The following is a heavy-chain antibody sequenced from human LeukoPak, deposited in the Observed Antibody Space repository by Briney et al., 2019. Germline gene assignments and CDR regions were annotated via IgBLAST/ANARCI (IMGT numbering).Heavy chain of an antibody. D-gene: IGHD6-13*01. J-gene: IGHJ6*02. CDR1: GFTVSSNH. CDR3: ARDRIATNQWGYYYYYGMDV. V-gene: IGHV4-34*01. Sequence: GSQRLSCAASGFTVSSNHMSWVRQAPGKGLEWIGEINHSGSTNYNPSLKSRVTISVDTSKNQFSLKLSSVTAADTAVYYCARDRIATNQWGYYYYYGMDVWGQGTTVTVSS. CDR2: INHSGST.